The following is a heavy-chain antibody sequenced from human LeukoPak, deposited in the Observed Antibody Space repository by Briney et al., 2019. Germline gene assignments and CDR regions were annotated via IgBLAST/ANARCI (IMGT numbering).Heavy chain of an antibody. J-gene: IGHJ6*02. CDR3: ASPSYCSSTSCPNPYYYYGMDV. CDR1: GGTFSSYA. Sequence: SVKVPCKASGGTFSSYAISWVRQAPGQGLEWMGGIIPIFGTANYAQKFQGRVTITADESTSTAYMELSSLRSEDTAVYYCASPSYCSSTSCPNPYYYYGMDVWGQGTTVTVSS. D-gene: IGHD2-2*01. CDR2: IIPIFGTA. V-gene: IGHV1-69*13.